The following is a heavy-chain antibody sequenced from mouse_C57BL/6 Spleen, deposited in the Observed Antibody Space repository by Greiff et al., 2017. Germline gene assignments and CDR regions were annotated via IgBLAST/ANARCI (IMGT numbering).Heavy chain of an antibody. V-gene: IGHV1-18*01. CDR3: STQTSQATFFAY. Sequence: EVQLQQSGPELVKPGASVKIPCKASGYTFTDYNMDWVKQSHGKSLEWIGDINPNNGGTIYNQKFKGKATLTVDKSSSTAYMELRSLTSEDTAVYYCSTQTSQATFFAYWGQGTLVTVSA. CDR2: INPNNGGT. D-gene: IGHD3-2*02. J-gene: IGHJ3*01. CDR1: GYTFTDYN.